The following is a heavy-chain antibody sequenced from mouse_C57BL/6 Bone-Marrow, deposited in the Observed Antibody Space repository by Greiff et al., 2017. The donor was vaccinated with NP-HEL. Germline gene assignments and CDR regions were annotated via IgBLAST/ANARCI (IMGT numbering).Heavy chain of an antibody. Sequence: VQLQQSGAELARPGASVKLSCKASGYTFTSSGISWVKQRTGQGLEWIGEIYPRSGNTYYNEKFKGKATLTADKSSSTAYMELRSLTSEDSAVYFCARSGYYAWFAYWGQGTLVTVSA. CDR3: ARSGYYAWFAY. CDR2: IYPRSGNT. J-gene: IGHJ3*01. CDR1: GYTFTSSG. V-gene: IGHV1-81*01. D-gene: IGHD1-1*02.